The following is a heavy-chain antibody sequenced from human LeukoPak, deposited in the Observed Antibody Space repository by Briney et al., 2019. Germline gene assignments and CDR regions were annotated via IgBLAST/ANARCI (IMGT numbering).Heavy chain of an antibody. V-gene: IGHV3-23*01. CDR1: GFTFSSYA. Sequence: PGVSLRLSCAASGFTFSSYAMSWVRQAPGKGLEWVSAISGNGGSTYYADSVKGRFTISRDNSKNTLYLQMNSLRAEDTAVYYCAKGRQGYCSSTSCPGDAFDIWGQGTMVTVSS. CDR3: AKGRQGYCSSTSCPGDAFDI. D-gene: IGHD2-2*01. CDR2: ISGNGGST. J-gene: IGHJ3*02.